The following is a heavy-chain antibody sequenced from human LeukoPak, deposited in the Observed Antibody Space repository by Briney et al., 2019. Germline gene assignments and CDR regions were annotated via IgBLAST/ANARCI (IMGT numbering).Heavy chain of an antibody. CDR3: ARDLGRFDP. J-gene: IGHJ5*02. CDR2: IYTSGST. CDR1: GGSISNYY. Sequence: KPSETLSLTCTISGGSISNYYWSWIRQPAGRGLEWIGRIYTSGSTNYNTSLESRVTMSVDTSKNHFSLKVYSVTAADTGVYYRARDLGRFDPWGQGTLVTVSS. V-gene: IGHV4-4*07.